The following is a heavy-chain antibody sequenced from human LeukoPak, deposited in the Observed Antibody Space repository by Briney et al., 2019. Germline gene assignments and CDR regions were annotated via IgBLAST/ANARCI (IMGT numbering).Heavy chain of an antibody. CDR2: IIPFLGEV. V-gene: IGHV1-69*04. CDR1: GATLNIGHA. D-gene: IGHD5-12*01. J-gene: IGHJ5*02. Sequence: SSVNVSCKAFGATLNIGHAFIWARQAPGQGLQGMGRIIPFLGEVNYAQNFQGRVSFTADKSTATMYMEMKSLRLDDTAIYYCSPCGHAYDWFGPWGQGTLVTVSS. CDR3: SPCGHAYDWFGP.